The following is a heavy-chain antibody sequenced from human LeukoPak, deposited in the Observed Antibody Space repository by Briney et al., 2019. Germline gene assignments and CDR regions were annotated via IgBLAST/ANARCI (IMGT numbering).Heavy chain of an antibody. CDR2: ISPSGDIT. J-gene: IGHJ5*02. CDR1: GFTFSNHG. V-gene: IGHV3-23*01. Sequence: GGSLRLSCAASGFTFSNHGMNWVRQAPGKGLEWVSGISPSGDITYYADSVKGRFTISRDNAKNSVFLQMGSLSGGDTAIYYCARDQGFRYFDPWGQGTLVTVSS. D-gene: IGHD3-16*02. CDR3: ARDQGFRYFDP.